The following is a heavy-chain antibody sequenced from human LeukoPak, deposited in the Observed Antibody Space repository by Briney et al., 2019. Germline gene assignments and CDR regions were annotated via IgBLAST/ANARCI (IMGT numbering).Heavy chain of an antibody. Sequence: GRSLRLSCAASGFTFDDYAMHWVRQAPGKGLEWVSGISWNSGSIGYADSVKGRFTISRDNAKNSLYLQMNSLRAEDTALYYCAKDIFGSGWYYFDYWGQGTLVTVSS. CDR2: ISWNSGSI. J-gene: IGHJ4*02. D-gene: IGHD6-19*01. CDR3: AKDIFGSGWYYFDY. CDR1: GFTFDDYA. V-gene: IGHV3-9*01.